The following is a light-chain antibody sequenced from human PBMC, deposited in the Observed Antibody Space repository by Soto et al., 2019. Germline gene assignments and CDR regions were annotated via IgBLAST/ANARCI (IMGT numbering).Light chain of an antibody. CDR2: EVS. Sequence: QSVLTQPPSASGSPGQSVTISCTGTSSDVGTYNYVSWHQQHPGKAPKLLIYEVSKRPSGVPDRFSGSKSGNTASLTVSGLQAEDEADYYCISYARSDTYVFGTGTKLTVL. CDR1: SSDVGTYNY. J-gene: IGLJ1*01. V-gene: IGLV2-8*01. CDR3: ISYARSDTYV.